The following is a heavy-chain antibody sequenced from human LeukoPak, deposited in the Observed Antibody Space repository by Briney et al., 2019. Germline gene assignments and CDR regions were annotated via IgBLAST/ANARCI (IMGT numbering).Heavy chain of an antibody. CDR1: GFTFSDYY. V-gene: IGHV3-11*01. D-gene: IGHD3-16*02. J-gene: IGHJ4*02. CDR3: ARYDYVWGSYRTNTVSLDY. CDR2: ISSSGSTI. Sequence: KPGGSLRLSCAASGFTFSDYYMSWIRQAPGKGLEWVSYISSSGSTIYYADSVKGRFTISRDNAKNSLYLQMNSLRAEDTAVYYCARYDYVWGSYRTNTVSLDYWGQGTLVTVSS.